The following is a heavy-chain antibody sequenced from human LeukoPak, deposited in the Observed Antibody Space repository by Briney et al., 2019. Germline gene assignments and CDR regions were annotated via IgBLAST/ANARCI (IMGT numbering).Heavy chain of an antibody. J-gene: IGHJ4*02. V-gene: IGHV3-21*01. CDR3: ARDLRIAVAGTVDY. D-gene: IGHD6-19*01. CDR2: ISSSSSYI. Sequence: PGGSLRLSCAASGFTFSSYSMNWVRQAPGKGLEWVSSISSSSSYIYYADSVKGRFTISRDNAKNSLYLQMNSLRAEETAVYYCARDLRIAVAGTVDYWGQGTLVTVSS. CDR1: GFTFSSYS.